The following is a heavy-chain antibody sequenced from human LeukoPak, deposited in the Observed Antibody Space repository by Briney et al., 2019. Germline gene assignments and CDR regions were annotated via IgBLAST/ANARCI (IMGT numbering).Heavy chain of an antibody. J-gene: IGHJ4*02. CDR3: ARDGLFASSGYYMDS. CDR1: GGAISSYY. V-gene: IGHV4-59*01. CDR2: IYYSGGT. D-gene: IGHD3-22*01. Sequence: PSETLSLTCTVSGGAISSYYWSWIRQPPGKGLEWIGYIYYSGGTKYNPSLMSRVTISVDRAQSQFSLSLTSVTAADTAVYYCARDGLFASSGYYMDSWGQGTLVIVSS.